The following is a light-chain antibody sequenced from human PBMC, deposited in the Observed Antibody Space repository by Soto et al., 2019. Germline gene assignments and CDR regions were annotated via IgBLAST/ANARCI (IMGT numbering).Light chain of an antibody. CDR3: CSYGGFSTFVI. CDR2: EGS. V-gene: IGLV2-23*03. J-gene: IGLJ2*01. Sequence: ASVSGSPGQSITISCTGTSSDVGAYNLVSWYQHHPGKAPKLLIFEGSKRPSGVSNRFSGSKSGNTASLTISGLQAEDEADYHCCSYGGFSTFVIFGGGTKLTVL. CDR1: SSDVGAYNL.